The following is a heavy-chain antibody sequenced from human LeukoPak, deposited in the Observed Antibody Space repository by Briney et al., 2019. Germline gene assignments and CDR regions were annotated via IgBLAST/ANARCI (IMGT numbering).Heavy chain of an antibody. CDR2: ISGSGGST. D-gene: IGHD3-3*01. V-gene: IGHV3-23*01. CDR1: GFTFSSYG. J-gene: IGHJ4*02. CDR3: AKDLQVLRFLEWLASPYYDY. Sequence: GGTLRLSCAASGFTFSSYGVSWVRQAPGKGLEWVSAISGSGGSTYYADSVKGRFTISRDNSKNTLYLQMNSLRAEDTAVYYCAKDLQVLRFLEWLASPYYDYWGQGTLVTVSS.